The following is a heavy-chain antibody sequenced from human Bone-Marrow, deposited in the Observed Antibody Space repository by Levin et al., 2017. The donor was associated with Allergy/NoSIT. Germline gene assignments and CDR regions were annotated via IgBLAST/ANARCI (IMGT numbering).Heavy chain of an antibody. CDR2: ISSSGSTI. D-gene: IGHD1-26*01. CDR3: AREFEGIVGALYYYYGMDV. V-gene: IGHV3-11*01. Sequence: PGGSLRLSCAASGFTFSDYYMSWIRQAPGKGLEWVSYISSSGSTIYYADSVKGRFTISRDNAKNSLYLQMNSLRAEDTAVYYCAREFEGIVGALYYYYGMDVWGQGTTVTVSS. J-gene: IGHJ6*02. CDR1: GFTFSDYY.